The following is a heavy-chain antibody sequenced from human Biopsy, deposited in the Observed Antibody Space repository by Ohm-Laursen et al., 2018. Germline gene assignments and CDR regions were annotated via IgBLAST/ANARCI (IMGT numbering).Heavy chain of an antibody. CDR2: FDPEHGET. CDR3: AADINVWNVNY. V-gene: IGHV1-24*01. J-gene: IGHJ4*02. D-gene: IGHD1-1*01. Sequence: SVKVSCKVSEYTITELPIHWVRQAPGKGLEWMGGFDPEHGETLYAQKFQGRVTMTEDTSTDTAYMELSSLRSEDTAVYYYAADINVWNVNYWGQGTQVTVSS. CDR1: EYTITELP.